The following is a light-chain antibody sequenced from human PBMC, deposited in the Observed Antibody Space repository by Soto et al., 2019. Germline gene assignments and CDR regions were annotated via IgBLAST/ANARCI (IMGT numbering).Light chain of an antibody. V-gene: IGKV3-20*01. CDR2: GAS. Sequence: EIVLTQSPGTLSFSPGERATLSCRASQSITNNYLAWYQQKAGQVPRLLLYGASTRPTGIPDRFSGSGSGTDFTLTISRLEPDDVAVYYCQHYGSSPRTFGQGTKVEIK. CDR3: QHYGSSPRT. CDR1: QSITNNY. J-gene: IGKJ1*01.